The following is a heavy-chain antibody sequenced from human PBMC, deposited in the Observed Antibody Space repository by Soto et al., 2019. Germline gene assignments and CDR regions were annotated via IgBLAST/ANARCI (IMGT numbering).Heavy chain of an antibody. Sequence: EVQLVPSGAEVKKPGESLRISCEGFGYSFSTYWISWMRQMPGKGLEWMGRIDPSDSYTTYSPAFQGHVTISADKSVSKVYLQWRSLKASDTAMYYCARLPGGNWFDPWGQGTLVTVSS. V-gene: IGHV5-10-1*01. CDR3: ARLPGGNWFDP. J-gene: IGHJ5*02. CDR1: GYSFSTYW. CDR2: IDPSDSYT. D-gene: IGHD3-16*01.